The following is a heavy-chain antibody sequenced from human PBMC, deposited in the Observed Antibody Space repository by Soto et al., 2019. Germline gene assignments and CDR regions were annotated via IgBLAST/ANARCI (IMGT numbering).Heavy chain of an antibody. CDR1: GVSVSSSEFH. J-gene: IGHJ4*02. Sequence: PSESLSLTCTVSGVSVSSSEFHWGWVRQRPGEGWVWIGTVCYTGRSSVNSALKSRLVRSVDTPKNHFSLALTFVSAAETGVKSCDRRVNSRYAAGAGIDHYFDSWGQGILVTVSS. V-gene: IGHV4-39*01. CDR3: DRRVNSRYAAGAGIDHYFDS. D-gene: IGHD2-2*01. CDR2: VCYTGRS.